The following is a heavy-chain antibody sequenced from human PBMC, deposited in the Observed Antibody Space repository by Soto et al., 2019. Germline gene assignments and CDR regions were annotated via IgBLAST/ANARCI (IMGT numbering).Heavy chain of an antibody. CDR3: VVYKGDYEAFDY. V-gene: IGHV4-4*02. CDR1: GGSISSSNW. CDR2: IYHSGST. Sequence: PSETLSLTCAVSGGSISSSNWWRWVRQPPGKGLEWIGEIYHSGSTNYNPSLKSRVTISVDKSKNQFSLKLSSVTAADTAVYYCVVYKGDYEAFDYWGQGTLVTVSS. D-gene: IGHD4-17*01. J-gene: IGHJ4*02.